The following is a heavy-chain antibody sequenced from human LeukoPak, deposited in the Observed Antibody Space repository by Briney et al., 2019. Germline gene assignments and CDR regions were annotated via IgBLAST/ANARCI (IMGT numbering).Heavy chain of an antibody. CDR3: ARGGSYDYVWGSYRPSDFVDY. CDR1: GYTFTSYY. D-gene: IGHD3-16*02. Sequence: ASVKVSCKASGYTFTSYYMHWVRQAPGQGLEWMGIINPSGGSTSYAQKFQGRVTMTRDTSTSTVYIELSSLRSEDTAVYYCARGGSYDYVWGSYRPSDFVDYWGQGTLVTVSS. J-gene: IGHJ4*02. CDR2: INPSGGST. V-gene: IGHV1-46*01.